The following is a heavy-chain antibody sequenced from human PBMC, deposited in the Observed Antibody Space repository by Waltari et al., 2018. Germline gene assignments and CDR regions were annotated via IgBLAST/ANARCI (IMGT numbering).Heavy chain of an antibody. CDR1: GGSFSGYY. V-gene: IGHV4-34*01. J-gene: IGHJ4*02. CDR3: AGRRGYYYDSSGYAY. Sequence: QVQLQQWGAGLLKPSETLSLTCAVYGGSFSGYYWSWLRQPPGKGLEWIGEINHSGRTNCNPSLKGRVTISVDTSKNQFSLKLSSVTAADTAVYYCAGRRGYYYDSSGYAYWGQGTLVTVSS. CDR2: INHSGRT. D-gene: IGHD3-22*01.